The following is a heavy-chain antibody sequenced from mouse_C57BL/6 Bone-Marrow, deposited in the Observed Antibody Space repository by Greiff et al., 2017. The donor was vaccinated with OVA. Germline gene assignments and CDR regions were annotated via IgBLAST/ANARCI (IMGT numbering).Heavy chain of an antibody. Sequence: EVKVVESGGDLVKPGGSLKLSCAASGFTLSSYGMSWVRQTPDKRLEWVATISSGGSYTYYPDSVKGRFTISRDNAKNTLYLQMSSLKSEDTAMYYCARHRYYGFVDYWGQGTTLTVSS. CDR1: GFTLSSYG. J-gene: IGHJ2*01. V-gene: IGHV5-6*01. D-gene: IGHD1-1*01. CDR2: ISSGGSYT. CDR3: ARHRYYGFVDY.